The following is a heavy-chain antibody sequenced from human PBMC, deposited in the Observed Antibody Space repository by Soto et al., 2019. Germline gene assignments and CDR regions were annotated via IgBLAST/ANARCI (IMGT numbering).Heavy chain of an antibody. Sequence: QVQLGQSGAEVKKPGASVKVSCKASGYTFTSYDFNWVRQATGQGLEWLGWMNPNSGTTGYAQRFQGRVTMTRNTAIITAYMELSSLRSEDTAMYYCARVACTGGRCYYDYWGQGTLVTVSS. CDR3: ARVACTGGRCYYDY. V-gene: IGHV1-8*01. CDR1: GYTFTSYD. D-gene: IGHD2-8*02. CDR2: MNPNSGTT. J-gene: IGHJ4*02.